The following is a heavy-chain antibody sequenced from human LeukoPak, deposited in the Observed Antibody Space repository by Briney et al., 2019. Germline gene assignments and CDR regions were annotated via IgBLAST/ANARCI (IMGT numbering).Heavy chain of an antibody. Sequence: PGGSLRLSCAASGFTFSSYAMSWVRQAPGKGLEWVSAISGSGGSTYYADSVKGRFTISRDNSKNTLYLQMNSLRAEDTAVYYCANLRSYYGSGSYYNRLYYYYGMDVWGQGTTVTVSS. J-gene: IGHJ6*02. CDR1: GFTFSSYA. CDR2: ISGSGGST. V-gene: IGHV3-23*01. CDR3: ANLRSYYGSGSYYNRLYYYYGMDV. D-gene: IGHD3-10*01.